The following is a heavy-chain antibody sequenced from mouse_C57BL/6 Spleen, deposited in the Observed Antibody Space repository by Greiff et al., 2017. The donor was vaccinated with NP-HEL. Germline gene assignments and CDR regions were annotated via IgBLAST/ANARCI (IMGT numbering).Heavy chain of an antibody. V-gene: IGHV1-72*01. CDR1: GYTFTSYW. D-gene: IGHD2-5*01. CDR2: IVPTSGGT. CDR3: ARCAYYSNEGFAY. Sequence: QVQLQQPGAELVKPGASVKLSCKASGYTFTSYWMHWVKQRPGRGLEWIGRIVPTSGGTKYTEKFKSRATLSIDKPSITAYMQLSSLASEDSAVYYCARCAYYSNEGFAYWGQGTLVTVSA. J-gene: IGHJ3*01.